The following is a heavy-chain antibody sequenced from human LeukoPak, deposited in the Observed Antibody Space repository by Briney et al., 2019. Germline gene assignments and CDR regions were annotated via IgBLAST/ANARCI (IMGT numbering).Heavy chain of an antibody. J-gene: IGHJ6*03. CDR1: GYTFTGYY. CDR3: ARDGTISYYIDV. V-gene: IGHV1-2*02. D-gene: IGHD3-9*01. CDR2: INPNSGGT. Sequence: ASVKVSCKASGYTFTGYYMHWVRQAPGQGLEWMGWINPNSGGTNYAQKFQGRVTMTRDTSITTASMELSRLRSDDTAVYYCARDGTISYYIDVWGKGTTVTVSS.